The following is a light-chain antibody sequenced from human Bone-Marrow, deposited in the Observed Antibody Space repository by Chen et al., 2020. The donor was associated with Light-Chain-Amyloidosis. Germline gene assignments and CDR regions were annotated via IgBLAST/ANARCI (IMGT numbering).Light chain of an antibody. CDR1: SSDVGGDNH. V-gene: IGLV2-14*01. Sequence: QSALTKPASVSGSPGQSITISCTGTSSDVGGDNHVSWYQQHPDNAPKLMIYEVTNRPSWVPDRFSGSKSDNTASLTISGLQTEDEADYFCSSYTITNTLVFGSGTRVTVL. CDR3: SSYTITNTLV. CDR2: EVT. J-gene: IGLJ1*01.